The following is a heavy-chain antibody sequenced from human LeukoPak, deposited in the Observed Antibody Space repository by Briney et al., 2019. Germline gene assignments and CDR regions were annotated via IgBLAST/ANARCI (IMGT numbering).Heavy chain of an antibody. CDR1: GFTFSNYA. CDR2: ITISGRTA. Sequence: TGGSLRLSCLASGFTFSNYAMSWVRQAPGKGLEWVSGITISGRTAYYADSVKGRFTTSRDNFKNTLYLQMNSLRAEDAAIYYCAKRYSSILSYYYGLDVWGQGTTVTVSS. V-gene: IGHV3-23*01. J-gene: IGHJ6*02. D-gene: IGHD6-13*01. CDR3: AKRYSSILSYYYGLDV.